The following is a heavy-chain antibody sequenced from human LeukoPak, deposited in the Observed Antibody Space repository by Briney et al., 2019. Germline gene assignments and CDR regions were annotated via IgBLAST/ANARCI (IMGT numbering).Heavy chain of an antibody. CDR2: IYHSGST. V-gene: IGHV4-4*02. CDR1: GGSISSSNW. D-gene: IGHD3-9*01. Sequence: SGTLSLTCAVSGGSISSSNWWSWVRQPPGKGLEWIGEIYHSGSTNYNPSLKSRVTISVDKSKNQFSLKLSSVTAADSAVYYCASQHYDILTGYYFFDHWGQGTLVTVSS. J-gene: IGHJ4*02. CDR3: ASQHYDILTGYYFFDH.